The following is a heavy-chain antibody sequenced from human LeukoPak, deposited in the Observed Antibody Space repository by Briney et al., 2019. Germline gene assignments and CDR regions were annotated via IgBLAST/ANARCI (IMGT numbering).Heavy chain of an antibody. CDR1: GYTFTGYY. CDR2: INPNSGGA. Sequence: ASVTVSCKASGYTFTGYYMHWVRQASGQGLEWMGWINPNSGGANYAQKFQGRVTMTRDTSISTAYMELSRLRSDDTAVYYCARDQAPRMITWGGPRRWFDPWGQGTLVTVSS. V-gene: IGHV1-2*02. J-gene: IGHJ5*02. D-gene: IGHD3-16*01. CDR3: ARDQAPRMITWGGPRRWFDP.